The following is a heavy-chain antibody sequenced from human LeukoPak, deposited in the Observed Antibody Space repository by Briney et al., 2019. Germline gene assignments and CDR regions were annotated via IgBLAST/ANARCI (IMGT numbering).Heavy chain of an antibody. CDR2: INHSGST. Sequence: SETLSLTCAVYGGSFSGYYWSWIRQPPGKGLEWIGEINHSGSTNYNPSLKSRVTISVDTSKNQFSLKLSSVTAADTAVYYCARDLGGVAVAGRNWFDPWGQGTLVTVSS. D-gene: IGHD6-19*01. V-gene: IGHV4-34*01. CDR3: ARDLGGVAVAGRNWFDP. CDR1: GGSFSGYY. J-gene: IGHJ5*02.